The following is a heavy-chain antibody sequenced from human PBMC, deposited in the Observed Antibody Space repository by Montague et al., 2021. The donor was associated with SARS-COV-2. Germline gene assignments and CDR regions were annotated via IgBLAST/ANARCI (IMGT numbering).Heavy chain of an antibody. CDR2: IHHGGST. D-gene: IGHD2-15*01. CDR1: GGSFSTYS. V-gene: IGHV4-34*01. CDR3: AGLGDGVVPSPILGVGPYYSYYYMDV. Sequence: SETLSLTCAVHGGSFSTYSWNWIRQPPGKGLEWIGEIHHGGSTNYNPSLKSRVPISADTSKNQFSLELTSVAAADTAVYYCAGLGDGVVPSPILGVGPYYSYYYMDVWGKGTTVTVSS. J-gene: IGHJ6*03.